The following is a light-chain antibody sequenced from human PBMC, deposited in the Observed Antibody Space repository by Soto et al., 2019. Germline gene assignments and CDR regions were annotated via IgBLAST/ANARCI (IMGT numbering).Light chain of an antibody. J-gene: IGLJ3*02. V-gene: IGLV2-23*02. CDR1: SSEVGSYNL. CDR2: EVS. Sequence: QSVLTQPASVSGSPGQSITISCTGTSSEVGSYNLVSWYQQHPGKAPKLMIYEVSKRPSGVSNRFSGSKSGNTASLTISGLQAEDEADYYCCSYAGSSTWVFGGGTKLPVL. CDR3: CSYAGSSTWV.